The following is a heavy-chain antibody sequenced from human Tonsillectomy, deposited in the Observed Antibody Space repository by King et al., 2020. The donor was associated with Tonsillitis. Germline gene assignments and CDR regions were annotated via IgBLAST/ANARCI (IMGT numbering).Heavy chain of an antibody. D-gene: IGHD3-10*01. V-gene: IGHV3-23*04. CDR2: ISGSGGST. Sequence: VQLVESGGGLVQPGGSLRLSCAASGFTFSSYAMSWVRQAPGKGLEWVSAISGSGGSTYYADSVKGRFTISRDNSKNTLYLQMNSLRAEDTAVYYCAKGAHKSYYGSGSYSDYWGQGTLVTVSS. CDR3: AKGAHKSYYGSGSYSDY. J-gene: IGHJ4*02. CDR1: GFTFSSYA.